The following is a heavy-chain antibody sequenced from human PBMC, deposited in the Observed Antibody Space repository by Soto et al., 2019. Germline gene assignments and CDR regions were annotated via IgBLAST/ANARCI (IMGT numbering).Heavy chain of an antibody. CDR1: GGTFSNHA. CDR3: AREVAADGTFREDVFGI. D-gene: IGHD6-13*01. Sequence: QVHLVQSGAEVKKPGSSVKVSCKASGGTFSNHAINWVRQAPGQGLEWMGRIIPIFTTTNYAQKFQGRVTITADESTITAYMELSSLKHDDTAVYYCAREVAADGTFREDVFGIWGQGTLVTVSS. J-gene: IGHJ3*02. CDR2: IIPIFTTT. V-gene: IGHV1-69*12.